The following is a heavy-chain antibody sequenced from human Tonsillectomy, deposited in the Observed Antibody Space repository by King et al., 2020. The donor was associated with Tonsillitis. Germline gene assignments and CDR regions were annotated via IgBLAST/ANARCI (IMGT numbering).Heavy chain of an antibody. Sequence: VQLVESGGGLVKPEGSLRLSCAASGFTFSSYSMNWVRQAPGKGLEWVSSISSSSTYIYYADSVKGRFTISRDNAKNSLYLQMNSLRAEDTAVYYCARDDTSGNFDYWGQGTLVTVSS. CDR2: ISSSSTYI. J-gene: IGHJ4*02. V-gene: IGHV3-21*01. D-gene: IGHD5-18*01. CDR3: ARDDTSGNFDY. CDR1: GFTFSSYS.